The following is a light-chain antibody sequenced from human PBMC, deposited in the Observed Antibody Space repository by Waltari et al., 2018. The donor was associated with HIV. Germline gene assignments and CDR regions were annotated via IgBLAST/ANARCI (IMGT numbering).Light chain of an antibody. CDR2: NDT. CDR3: AAWDDSLNGHWV. Sequence: QSVLTQPPSASGPPGQRVTMSCSGSSSNIGRNTVNWYQQLPGTAPKLLIFNDTPRPSRIPDRFSGSKSGTSASLAIGGLHSEDEGDNYCAAWDDSLNGHWVFGGWTRVTVL. CDR1: SSNIGRNT. V-gene: IGLV1-44*01. J-gene: IGLJ3*02.